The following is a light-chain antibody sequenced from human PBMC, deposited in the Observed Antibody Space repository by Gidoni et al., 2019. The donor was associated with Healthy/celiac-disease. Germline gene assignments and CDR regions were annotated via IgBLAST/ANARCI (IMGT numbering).Light chain of an antibody. CDR2: STR. J-gene: IGLJ3*02. CDR1: TGAGTSGYD. Sequence: QTVATQEPSLTVSPGGTVTITCASRTGAGTSGYDPHWFQQKPGQAPRALIYSTRYKHSWPTARFSGSLLGGKAALTLSGVQPVDEAVYYCLLYYGGARLFGGGTKLTVL. V-gene: IGLV7-43*01. CDR3: LLYYGGARL.